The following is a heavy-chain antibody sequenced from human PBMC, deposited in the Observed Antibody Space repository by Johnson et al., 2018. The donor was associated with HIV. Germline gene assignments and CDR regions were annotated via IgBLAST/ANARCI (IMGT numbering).Heavy chain of an antibody. J-gene: IGHJ3*02. CDR3: AREAGGGYDSDAFDI. CDR1: ALSVSTNY. CDR2: IKQDGSEK. V-gene: IGHV3-7*01. Sequence: VQLVESGGGLMQPGGSLRLSCAASALSVSTNYISWVRQAPGKGLEWVANIKQDGSEKYYVDSVKGRFTISRDNAKNSLYLQMNSLRAEDTAVYYCAREAGGGYDSDAFDIWGQGTMVTVSS. D-gene: IGHD5-12*01.